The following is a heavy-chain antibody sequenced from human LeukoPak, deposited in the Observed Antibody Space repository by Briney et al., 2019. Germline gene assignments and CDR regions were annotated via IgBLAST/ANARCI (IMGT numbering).Heavy chain of an antibody. V-gene: IGHV5-51*01. J-gene: IGHJ4*02. Sequence: ASVKVSCKASGGTFSSYAISWVRQMPGKGLEWMGIIYPGDSDTRYSPSFQGQVTISADKSISTAYLQWSSLKASDTAVYYCARVSGYDSPLLDYWGQGTLVTVSS. CDR2: IYPGDSDT. D-gene: IGHD5-12*01. CDR1: GGTFSSYA. CDR3: ARVSGYDSPLLDY.